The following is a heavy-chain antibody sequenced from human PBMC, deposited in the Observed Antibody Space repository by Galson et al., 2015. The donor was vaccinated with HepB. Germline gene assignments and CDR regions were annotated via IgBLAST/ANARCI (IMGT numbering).Heavy chain of an antibody. CDR1: GYTFTAYY. Sequence: SVKVSCQASGYTFTAYYIQWVRQAPGQGLEWMGWINPHSGATTFSQKFQGSVTMTRYTSTFTAYMELSSLRSADTAVYYCARYDFWFGMDVWGQGTPVTVSS. J-gene: IGHJ6*02. CDR3: ARYDFWFGMDV. V-gene: IGHV1-2*02. CDR2: INPHSGAT. D-gene: IGHD3/OR15-3a*01.